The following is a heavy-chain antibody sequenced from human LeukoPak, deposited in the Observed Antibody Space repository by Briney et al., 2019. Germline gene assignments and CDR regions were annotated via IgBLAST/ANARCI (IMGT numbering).Heavy chain of an antibody. CDR3: ARAHHYYGSGSFDH. D-gene: IGHD3-10*01. J-gene: IGHJ4*02. CDR2: ISYDGSNK. CDR1: GFTFSSYA. V-gene: IGHV3-30-3*01. Sequence: PGGSLRLSCAASGFTFSSYAMHWVRQAPGKGLEWVAVISYDGSNKYYADSVKGRFTISRDNSKNTLYLQMNSLRAEDTAVNYCARAHHYYGSGSFDHWGQGTLVTVSS.